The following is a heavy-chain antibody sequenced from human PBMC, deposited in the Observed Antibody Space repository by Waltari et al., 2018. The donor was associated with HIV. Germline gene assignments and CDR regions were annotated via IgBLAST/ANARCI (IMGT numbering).Heavy chain of an antibody. CDR2: ISSSSSYI. CDR3: ARAKQLDDIDY. CDR1: GFTFSSYS. J-gene: IGHJ4*02. Sequence: EVQLVESGGGLVKPGGSLSLSCAASGFTFSSYSMNWVRQAPGKGLEWVSSISSSSSYIYYADSVKGRFTISRDNAKNSLYLQMNSLRAEDTAVYYCARAKQLDDIDYWGQGTLVTVSS. V-gene: IGHV3-21*01. D-gene: IGHD6-13*01.